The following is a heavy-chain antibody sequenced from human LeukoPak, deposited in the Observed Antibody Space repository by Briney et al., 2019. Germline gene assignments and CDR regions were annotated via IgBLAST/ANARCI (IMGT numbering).Heavy chain of an antibody. CDR1: GFTFSSYA. J-gene: IGHJ4*02. Sequence: PGRSLRLSCAASGFTFSSYAMHWVRQAPGKGLEWVAVISYDGSNKYYADSVKGRFTISRDNSKNTLYLQMNSLRAEDTAVYYCARDPYSSSSPYYFDYWGQGTLVTVSS. CDR2: ISYDGSNK. V-gene: IGHV3-30*01. D-gene: IGHD6-6*01. CDR3: ARDPYSSSSPYYFDY.